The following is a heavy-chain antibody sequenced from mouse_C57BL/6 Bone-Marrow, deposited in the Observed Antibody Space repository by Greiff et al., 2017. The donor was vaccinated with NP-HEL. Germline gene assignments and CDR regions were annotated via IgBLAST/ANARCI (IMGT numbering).Heavy chain of an antibody. CDR3: ARWDGYPYYFDY. J-gene: IGHJ2*01. V-gene: IGHV1-19*01. CDR2: INPYNGGT. Sequence: VQLKESGPVLVKPGASVKMSCKASGYTFTDYYMNWVKQSHGKSLEWIGVINPYNGGTSYNQKFKGKATLTVDKSSSTAYMELNSLTSEDSAVYYCARWDGYPYYFDYWGQGTTLTVSS. CDR1: GYTFTDYY. D-gene: IGHD2-3*01.